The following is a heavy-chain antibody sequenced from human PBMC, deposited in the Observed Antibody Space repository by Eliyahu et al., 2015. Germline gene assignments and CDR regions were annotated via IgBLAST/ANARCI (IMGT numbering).Heavy chain of an antibody. V-gene: IGHV4-31*01. CDR1: GASVDTGYYD. J-gene: IGHJ6*02. D-gene: IGHD3-22*01. Sequence: QVQLRESGPGLVKPSQSLSLTCTVSGASVDTGYYDWTWIRQHPGRGLEWIGYIHSSGGTNYNPSLRSQVTMSLDSSKNQFSLKLRSVTAADTAVYYCARSYSSHLLALDVWGQGTTVTVSS. CDR3: ARSYSSHLLALDV. CDR2: IHSSGGT.